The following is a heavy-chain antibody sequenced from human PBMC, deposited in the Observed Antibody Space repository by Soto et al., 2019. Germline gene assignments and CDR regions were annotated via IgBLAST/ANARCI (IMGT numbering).Heavy chain of an antibody. CDR1: GGSFSGYY. V-gene: IGHV4-34*01. CDR2: INHSGST. D-gene: IGHD3-3*01. CDR3: ARRPTIFGVVSYFDY. J-gene: IGHJ4*02. Sequence: SETLSLTCAVYGGSFSGYYWSWIRQPPGKGLEWIGEINHSGSTNYNPSLKSRVTISVDTSKNQFSLKLSSVTAADTAVYYCARRPTIFGVVSYFDYWGQGTLVTVSS.